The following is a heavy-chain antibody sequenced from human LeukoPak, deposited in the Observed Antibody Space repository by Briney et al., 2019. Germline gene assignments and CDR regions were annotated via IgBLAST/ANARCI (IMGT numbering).Heavy chain of an antibody. D-gene: IGHD2-15*01. J-gene: IGHJ4*02. CDR1: GFTFSSYG. CDR2: ISYDGSNE. V-gene: IGHV3-30*03. CDR3: ARARSTRYCSGGSCYSFPDY. Sequence: GRSLRLSCAASGFTFSSYGMHWVRQAPGKGLEWVAVISYDGSNEYYADSVKGRFTISRDNSKNTLFLQMNSLRAEDTAVYYCARARSTRYCSGGSCYSFPDYWGQGTLVTVSS.